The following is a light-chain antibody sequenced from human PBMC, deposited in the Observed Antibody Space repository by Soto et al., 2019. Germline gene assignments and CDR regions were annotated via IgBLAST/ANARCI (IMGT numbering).Light chain of an antibody. Sequence: QSVLTQPPSASGSPGQSVTISCTGTSSDVGDYNYVSWYQQHPGKAPKLMIYEVTKRPSGVPDRFSGSKSGNTASLTVSGLQAEDEADYYCSSYAGSNNLVFGGGTKLTAL. CDR2: EVT. CDR1: SSDVGDYNY. CDR3: SSYAGSNNLV. J-gene: IGLJ2*01. V-gene: IGLV2-8*01.